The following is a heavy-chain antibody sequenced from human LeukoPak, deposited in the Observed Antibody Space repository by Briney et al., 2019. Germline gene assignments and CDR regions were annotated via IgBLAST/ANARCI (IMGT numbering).Heavy chain of an antibody. CDR1: GFTFSSYG. D-gene: IGHD3-10*01. J-gene: IGHJ4*02. CDR3: AKPYYYGSRSYMDY. CDR2: ISYDGSNT. V-gene: IGHV3-30*18. Sequence: GGSLILSCAASGFTFSSYGMQWVRQAPGKGLEWVAVISYDGSNTYYAVSVKGRFTISRDNSKNMLYLKMNRLRAEDTAVYYCAKPYYYGSRSYMDYWGQGTLVTVSS.